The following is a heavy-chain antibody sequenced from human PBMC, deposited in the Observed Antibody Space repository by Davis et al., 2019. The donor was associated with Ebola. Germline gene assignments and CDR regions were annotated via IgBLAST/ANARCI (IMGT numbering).Heavy chain of an antibody. J-gene: IGHJ5*02. CDR2: ISGNGRST. CDR1: GFTITTYA. Sequence: PGGSLRLSCVVSGFTITTYAMSWVRQAPGKRLGWVSGISGNGRSTYYADSVKGRFTISRDNSKNTLYLQMNSLRAEDTAAYYCVHPYTEYRNSGNWIDPWGQGTMVTVSS. CDR3: VHPYTEYRNSGNWIDP. D-gene: IGHD6-6*01. V-gene: IGHV3-23*01.